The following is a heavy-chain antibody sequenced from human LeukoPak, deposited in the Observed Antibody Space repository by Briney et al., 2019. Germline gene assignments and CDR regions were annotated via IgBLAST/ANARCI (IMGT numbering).Heavy chain of an antibody. V-gene: IGHV3-30*03. Sequence: PGGSLRLSCLGAGFNISDADLHWVRQAPGKAPEWVGKVSKDVLIKEPADSLKGRFSISRDSSTNTLYLELNMMRLEDTAVYYCARGSTLLPPYFDLWGQGSPVTVSS. CDR2: VSKDVLIK. CDR3: ARGSTLLPPYFDL. D-gene: IGHD2-15*01. J-gene: IGHJ4*02. CDR1: GFNISDAD.